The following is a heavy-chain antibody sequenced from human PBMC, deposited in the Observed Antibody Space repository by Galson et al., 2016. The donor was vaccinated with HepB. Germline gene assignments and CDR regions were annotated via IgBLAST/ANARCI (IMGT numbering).Heavy chain of an antibody. D-gene: IGHD7-27*01. CDR2: YDPEDGET. CDR1: GYTLSELS. CDR3: ATIMGGTGGGLDS. V-gene: IGHV1-24*01. J-gene: IGHJ4*02. Sequence: SVKVSCKVSGYTLSELSMHWVRQAPGKGLEWMGGYDPEDGETIFAQKFQGRITMTEDTSTDTAYMELSSLRSEDTAIYYFATIMGGTGGGLDSWGQGALVTVSS.